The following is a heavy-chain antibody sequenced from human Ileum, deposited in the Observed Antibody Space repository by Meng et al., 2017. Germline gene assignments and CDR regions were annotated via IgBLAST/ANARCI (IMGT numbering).Heavy chain of an antibody. CDR2: IWSDGSNK. J-gene: IGHJ4*02. D-gene: IGHD3-10*01. CDR3: ARDRAVRDLDH. CDR1: GISCSTPG. V-gene: IGHV3-33*01. Sequence: GPPWEGGGGVVQPGRSLRRSCVASGISCSTPGMHWFRQGPGKGLEWVAMIWSDGSNKYYGDSVKGLFTISRDNSKNTVDLQMDSLRAEDTAVYYCARDRAVRDLDHWGQGTLVTVSS.